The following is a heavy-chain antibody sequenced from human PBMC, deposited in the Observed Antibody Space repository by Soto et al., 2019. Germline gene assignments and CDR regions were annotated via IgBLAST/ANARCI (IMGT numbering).Heavy chain of an antibody. CDR2: ISGSGNVV. D-gene: IGHD5-12*01. V-gene: IGHV3-48*03. CDR3: ARDGPGYSGYDFDY. Sequence: EVQLVESGGGLVQPRGSLRLSCVASGFTFSSFELNWVRQAPGKGLEWISYISGSGNVVTYADSVKGRFTISRDNAKNSLYLQMNGLRAEDTAVYYCARDGPGYSGYDFDYWGQGTLVTVSS. J-gene: IGHJ4*02. CDR1: GFTFSSFE.